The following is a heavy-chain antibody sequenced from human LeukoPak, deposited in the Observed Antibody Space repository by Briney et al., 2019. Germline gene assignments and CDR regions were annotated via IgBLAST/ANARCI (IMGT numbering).Heavy chain of an antibody. CDR3: ASGGIAVAKTFDY. J-gene: IGHJ4*02. D-gene: IGHD6-19*01. V-gene: IGHV1-69*13. CDR1: GGTFSSYA. CDR2: IIPIFGTA. Sequence: GASVNVSCKASGGTFSSYAISWVRQAPGQGLEWMGGIIPIFGTANYAQKFQGRVTITADESTSTAYMELSSLRSEDTAVYYRASGGIAVAKTFDYWGQGTLVTVSS.